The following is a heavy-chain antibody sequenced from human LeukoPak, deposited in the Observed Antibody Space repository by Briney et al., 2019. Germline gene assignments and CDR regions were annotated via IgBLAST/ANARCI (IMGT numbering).Heavy chain of an antibody. J-gene: IGHJ5*02. Sequence: GASVKVSCKASGYTFTGYYMHWVRQAPGQGLEWMGWINPNSGGTNYAQKFQGRVTMTRDTSISTAYMELSRLRSDDTAVYYCARARDSSSWYYTGWFDPWGQGTLVTVSS. CDR2: INPNSGGT. D-gene: IGHD6-13*01. CDR3: ARARDSSSWYYTGWFDP. V-gene: IGHV1-2*02. CDR1: GYTFTGYY.